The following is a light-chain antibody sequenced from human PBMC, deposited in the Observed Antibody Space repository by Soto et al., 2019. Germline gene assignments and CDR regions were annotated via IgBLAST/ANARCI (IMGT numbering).Light chain of an antibody. CDR1: SSDVGRYNL. CDR2: EGS. V-gene: IGLV2-23*01. CDR3: CSYAGGPWV. Sequence: QSVLTQPASVSGSPGQSITISCTGTSSDVGRYNLVSWYQHHPGKAPKLVIYEGSKRPSGVSDHFSASTSGNTASLTISGLQAEDEADYYCCSYAGGPWVFGGGIKVTVL. J-gene: IGLJ3*02.